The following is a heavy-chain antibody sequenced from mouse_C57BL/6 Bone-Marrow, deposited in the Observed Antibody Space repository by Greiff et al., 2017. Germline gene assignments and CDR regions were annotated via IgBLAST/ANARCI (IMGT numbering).Heavy chain of an antibody. D-gene: IGHD2-1*01. CDR1: GYTFTSYW. V-gene: IGHV1-59*01. J-gene: IGHJ3*01. CDR2: IDPSDSYT. CDR3: ARRGNPSGFAY. Sequence: QVHVKQPGAELVRPGTSVKLSCKASGYTFTSYWMHWVKQRPGQGLEWIGVIDPSDSYTNYNQKFKGKATLTVDTFSSTAYMQLSSLTSEDSAVYYCARRGNPSGFAYWGQGTLVTVSA.